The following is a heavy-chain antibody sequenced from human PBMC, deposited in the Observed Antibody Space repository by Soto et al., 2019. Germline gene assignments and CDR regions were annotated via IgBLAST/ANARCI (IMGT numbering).Heavy chain of an antibody. CDR1: GFTFSSYS. D-gene: IGHD3-10*01. CDR3: ARDLSALWFGGLLDY. CDR2: ISSSSSYI. J-gene: IGHJ4*02. Sequence: EVQLVESGGGLVKPGGSLRLSCAASGFTFSSYSMNWVRQAPGKGLAWVSSISSSSSYIYYADSVKGRFTISRDNAKNSLYLQMNSLRAEDTAVYYCARDLSALWFGGLLDYWGQGTLVTVSS. V-gene: IGHV3-21*01.